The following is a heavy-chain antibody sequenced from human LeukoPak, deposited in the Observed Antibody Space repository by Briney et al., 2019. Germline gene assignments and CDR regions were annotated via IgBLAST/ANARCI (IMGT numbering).Heavy chain of an antibody. V-gene: IGHV4-39*01. J-gene: IGHJ4*02. CDR1: GGSISSSSYY. CDR2: IYYSGST. D-gene: IGHD1-26*01. Sequence: SETLSLTCTVSGGSISSSSYYWGWIRQPPGKGLEWVGSIYYSGSTYYNPSLKSRVTISVDTSKNQFSLKLSSVTAADTAVYYCARHGDGESGSYYPLGYWGQGTLVTVSS. CDR3: ARHGDGESGSYYPLGY.